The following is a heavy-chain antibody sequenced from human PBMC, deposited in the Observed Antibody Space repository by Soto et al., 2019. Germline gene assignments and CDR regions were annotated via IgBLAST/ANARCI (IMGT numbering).Heavy chain of an antibody. J-gene: IGHJ5*02. Sequence: PSGTLSLTCTVSGGSISSYYWSWIRQPPGKGLEWIGYIYYSGSTNYNPSLKSRVTISVDTSKNQFSLKLSSVTAADTAVYYCARGVGATTPYWFDPWGQGTLVTVSS. D-gene: IGHD1-26*01. V-gene: IGHV4-59*01. CDR1: GGSISSYY. CDR3: ARGVGATTPYWFDP. CDR2: IYYSGST.